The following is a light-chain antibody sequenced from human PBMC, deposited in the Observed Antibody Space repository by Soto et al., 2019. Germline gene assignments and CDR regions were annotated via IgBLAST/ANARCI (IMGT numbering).Light chain of an antibody. CDR2: GAS. Sequence: IVLTQSPGTLSLSPGERATLSFRASQSFSSTYLAWYQQKPGQAPRLLIYGASSRATGIPDRFSGSGSGTDFTLTISRLEPEDFAVYYCHQYDSWTFGQGTKVDIK. V-gene: IGKV3-20*01. J-gene: IGKJ1*01. CDR1: QSFSSTY. CDR3: HQYDSWT.